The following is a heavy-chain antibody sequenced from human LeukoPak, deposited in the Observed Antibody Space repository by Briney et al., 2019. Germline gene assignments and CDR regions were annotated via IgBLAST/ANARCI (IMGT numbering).Heavy chain of an antibody. V-gene: IGHV1-24*01. CDR2: FDPEDGET. J-gene: IGHJ4*02. D-gene: IGHD5-18*01. Sequence: ASVTVSCKVSGYTLTELSMHWVRQAPGKGLEWMGGFDPEDGETIYARKFQGRVTMTEDTSTDTAYMELSSLRSEDTAVYYCATTVDTAMVGEYYFDYWGQGTLVTVSS. CDR1: GYTLTELS. CDR3: ATTVDTAMVGEYYFDY.